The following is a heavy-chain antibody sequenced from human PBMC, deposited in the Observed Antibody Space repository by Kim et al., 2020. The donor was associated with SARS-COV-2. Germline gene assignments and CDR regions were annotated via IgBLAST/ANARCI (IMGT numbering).Heavy chain of an antibody. CDR1: GFTFSSYA. CDR2: ISYDGSNK. V-gene: IGHV3-30*04. J-gene: IGHJ4*02. D-gene: IGHD6-6*01. CDR3: ARGGAAPVGY. Sequence: GGSLRLSCAASGFTFSSYAMHWVRQAPGKGLEWVAVISYDGSNKYYADSVKGRFTISRDNSKNTLYLQMNSLRAEDTAVYYCARGGAAPVGYWGQGTLVT.